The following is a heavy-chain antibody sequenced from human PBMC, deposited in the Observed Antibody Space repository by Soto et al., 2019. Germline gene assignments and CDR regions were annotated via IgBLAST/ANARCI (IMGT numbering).Heavy chain of an antibody. CDR2: IIPIFGTA. Sequence: QVQLVQSGAEVKKPGSSVKVSCKASGSTFSSYAISWVRQAPGQGLEWMGGIIPIFGTANYAQKFQGRVTITADESTSTAYMELSSLRSEDTAVYYCARDPYYYDSSGYYTDYWGQGTLVAVSS. V-gene: IGHV1-69*01. CDR1: GSTFSSYA. CDR3: ARDPYYYDSSGYYTDY. J-gene: IGHJ4*02. D-gene: IGHD3-22*01.